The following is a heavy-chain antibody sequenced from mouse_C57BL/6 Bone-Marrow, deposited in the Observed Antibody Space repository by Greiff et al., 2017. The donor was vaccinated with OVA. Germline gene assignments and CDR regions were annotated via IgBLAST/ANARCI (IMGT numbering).Heavy chain of an antibody. CDR1: GYTFTDYY. D-gene: IGHD1-1*01. CDR3: ARSELRSLDY. CDR2: INPNNGGT. J-gene: IGHJ2*01. Sequence: EVQLQQSGPELVKPGASVKISCKASGYTFTDYYMNWVKQSHGKSLEWIGDINPNNGGTSYNQKFKGKATLTVDKSSSTAYMGLRSLTSEDSAVYYCARSELRSLDYWGQGTTLTVSS. V-gene: IGHV1-26*01.